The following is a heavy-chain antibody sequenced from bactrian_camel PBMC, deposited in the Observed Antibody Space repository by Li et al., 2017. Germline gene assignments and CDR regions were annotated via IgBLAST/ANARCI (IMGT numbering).Heavy chain of an antibody. CDR1: GYILGNIC. Sequence: HVQLVESGGGSVQAGGFLRLPCVVSGYILGNICVGWYRQAPGKGREGVATLGSDGSTSYANSVKGRFTSSRDNAKNTVDLQMISLKPEDTAVYYCVADGFRYWGQGTQVTVS. CDR3: VADGFRY. J-gene: IGHJ6*01. V-gene: IGHV3S53*01. CDR2: LGSDGST.